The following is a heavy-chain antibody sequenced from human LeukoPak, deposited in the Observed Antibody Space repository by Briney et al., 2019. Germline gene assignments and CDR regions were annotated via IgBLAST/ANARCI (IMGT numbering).Heavy chain of an antibody. Sequence: SETLSLTCTVSGGSMSTYWWNWVRQPAGKGLEWIGRVYGSGTTNYNLSLKSRVTMSVDTSRSQFSLKLSSVTAADTAVYYCARFSSFYDHNSDSNAFDIWGQGTTVTVSS. CDR1: GGSMSTYW. D-gene: IGHD2/OR15-2a*01. CDR2: VYGSGTT. J-gene: IGHJ3*02. CDR3: ARFSSFYDHNSDSNAFDI. V-gene: IGHV4-4*07.